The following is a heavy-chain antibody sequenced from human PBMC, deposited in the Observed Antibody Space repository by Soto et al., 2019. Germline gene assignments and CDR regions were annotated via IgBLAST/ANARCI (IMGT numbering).Heavy chain of an antibody. D-gene: IGHD2-2*01. V-gene: IGHV4-34*01. CDR1: GGSFSGYY. CDR2: INHSGST. CDR3: ARGRSRYCSSTSCPMLFDY. Sequence: QVQLQQWGAGLLKPSETLSLTCAVYGGSFSGYYWSWIRHPPGKGLEWIGEINHSGSTNYNPSLERRLTISVDTSKNQFSLKRSSVTAADSAVYYCARGRSRYCSSTSCPMLFDYWGQGTLVTVSS. J-gene: IGHJ4*02.